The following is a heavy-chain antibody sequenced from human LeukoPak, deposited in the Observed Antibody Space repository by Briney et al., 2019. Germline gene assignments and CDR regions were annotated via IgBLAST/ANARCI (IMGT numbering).Heavy chain of an antibody. J-gene: IGHJ4*02. Sequence: GGSLRLSCAASGFTFSSYAMHWVRQAPGKGLEWVAVISYDGSNKYYADSVKGRFTISRDNSKNTLYLQMNSLRAEDTAVYYCASAYSSGIDYWGQGTLVTVSS. CDR1: GFTFSSYA. D-gene: IGHD6-19*01. CDR3: ASAYSSGIDY. CDR2: ISYDGSNK. V-gene: IGHV3-30*14.